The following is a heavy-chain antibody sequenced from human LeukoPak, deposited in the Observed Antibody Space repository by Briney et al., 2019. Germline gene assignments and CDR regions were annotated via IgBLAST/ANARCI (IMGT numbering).Heavy chain of an antibody. CDR2: ISGSGGST. V-gene: IGHV3-23*01. D-gene: IGHD2-2*01. Sequence: GGSLRLSCVVSGFTFSSYDMSWVRQAPGKGLERVSGISGSGGSTYYADSVKGRFTISRDNSKRTLYMQMNSLRAEDTAVYYCAKDRHAPGRYCSSTTCFPFDSWGQGTLVTVSS. J-gene: IGHJ5*01. CDR1: GFTFSSYD. CDR3: AKDRHAPGRYCSSTTCFPFDS.